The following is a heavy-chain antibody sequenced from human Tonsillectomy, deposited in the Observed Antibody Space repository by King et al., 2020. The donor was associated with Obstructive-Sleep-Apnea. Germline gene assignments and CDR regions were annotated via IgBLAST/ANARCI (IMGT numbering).Heavy chain of an antibody. CDR3: ARDPNSGGGSRYFDY. V-gene: IGHV4-38-2*02. Sequence: VQLQESGPGLVKPSETLSLTCTVSGYSISSGFYWGWIRQPPGKGLEWIGSIYHSGSTYYNPSLRSRVTMSVDTSNNQFSLKLRSVTAADTAVYYCARDPNSGGGSRYFDYWGQGTLVAVSS. CDR2: IYHSGST. CDR1: GYSISSGFY. D-gene: IGHD2-15*01. J-gene: IGHJ4*02.